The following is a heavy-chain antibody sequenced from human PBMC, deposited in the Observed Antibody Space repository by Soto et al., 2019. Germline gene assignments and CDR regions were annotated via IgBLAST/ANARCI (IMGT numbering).Heavy chain of an antibody. CDR2: IYPGDSDT. J-gene: IGHJ4*01. CDR1: GYSFTTYW. D-gene: IGHD3-10*01. Sequence: PGEALTISCQVSGYSFTTYWISWFRQMPGKGLEWVGVIYPGDSDTRYSPSFEGHVTISVDKSVSTAFLQWNSLKASDNAMYYCARHSTSAPKDYWGQGTLVTVSS. V-gene: IGHV5-51*01. CDR3: ARHSTSAPKDY.